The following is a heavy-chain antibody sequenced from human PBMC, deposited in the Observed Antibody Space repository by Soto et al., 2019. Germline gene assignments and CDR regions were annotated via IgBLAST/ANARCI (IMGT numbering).Heavy chain of an antibody. D-gene: IGHD3-22*01. CDR2: IYYSGST. CDR1: GGSISSYY. Sequence: SETLSLTCTVSGGSISSYYWSWIRQPPGKGLEWIVYIYYSGSTNYNPSLKSRVTISVDTSKNQFSLKLSSVTAADTAVYYCARGSDDSSGYYYFLDYGGQGTLVTVSS. J-gene: IGHJ4*02. V-gene: IGHV4-59*01. CDR3: ARGSDDSSGYYYFLDY.